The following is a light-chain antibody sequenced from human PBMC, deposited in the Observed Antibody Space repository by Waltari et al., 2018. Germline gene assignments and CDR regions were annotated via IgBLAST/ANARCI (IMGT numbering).Light chain of an antibody. V-gene: IGLV2-11*01. Sequence: QSALTQPRSVSGSPGQSVTISCTATRSAVGAYDYVSWYQQRPGKAPKLIIYDVTERPSGVPDRFSGSKSDNKASLTISGLQADDEADYYCCSYAGRYTNYVFGSGTKVTVL. J-gene: IGLJ1*01. CDR1: RSAVGAYDY. CDR2: DVT. CDR3: CSYAGRYTNYV.